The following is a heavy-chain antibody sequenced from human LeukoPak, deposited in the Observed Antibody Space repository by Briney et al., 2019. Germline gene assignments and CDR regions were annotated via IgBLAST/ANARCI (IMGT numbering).Heavy chain of an antibody. CDR2: INQDGSEK. Sequence: PGGSLRLSCAASGFTFSDYWISWVRQAPGKGLEWVANINQDGSEKHYVDSLRGRFTISRDNAKNSLYLQMNRLRAEDTAVYFCARDLYYFDRSGYYASDLWGQGTLVTVSS. CDR1: GFTFSDYW. D-gene: IGHD3-22*01. CDR3: ARDLYYFDRSGYYASDL. V-gene: IGHV3-7*01. J-gene: IGHJ5*02.